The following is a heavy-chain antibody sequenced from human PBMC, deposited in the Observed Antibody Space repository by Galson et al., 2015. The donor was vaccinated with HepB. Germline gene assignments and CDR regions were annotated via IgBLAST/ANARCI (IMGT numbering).Heavy chain of an antibody. J-gene: IGHJ5*01. CDR3: VKDFRLAS. CDR2: IRGSDGGT. V-gene: IGHV3-23*01. CDR1: GFTFNNNA. Sequence: SLRLSCAASGFTFNNNAMAWVRQTPGKGLEWVSAIRGSDGGTYYADSVKGRFTISRDNSKSTLFLQMNSLRAEDTAVYYCVKDFRLASWGQGTLVTVSS.